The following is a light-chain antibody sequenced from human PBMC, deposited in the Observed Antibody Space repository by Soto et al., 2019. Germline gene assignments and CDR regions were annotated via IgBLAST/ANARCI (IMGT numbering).Light chain of an antibody. CDR2: KAS. J-gene: IGKJ1*01. CDR3: QQYNSYWT. V-gene: IGKV1-5*03. CDR1: QSISSW. Sequence: DIHLTQSPSTLSASVGDRGTITFRASQSISSWLAWYQQKPGKAPKLLIYKASSLESGVPSRFSGSGSGTEFTLTISSLQPDDFATYYCQQYNSYWTFGQGTKVDIK.